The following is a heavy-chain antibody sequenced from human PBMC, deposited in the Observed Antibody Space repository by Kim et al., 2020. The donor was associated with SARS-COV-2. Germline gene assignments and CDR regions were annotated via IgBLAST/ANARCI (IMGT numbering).Heavy chain of an antibody. D-gene: IGHD3-10*01. CDR2: IKQDGSEK. V-gene: IGHV3-7*03. J-gene: IGHJ4*02. CDR1: GFTFSSSW. CDR3: AKVTNGRGLA. Sequence: GGSLRLSCAASGFTFSSSWMRWVRQAPWRGLEWVASIKQDGSEKYYVDSVKGRFTISRDNAKNSLFLQMNSLRAEDTAVYYCAKVTNGRGLAWGQGTLFT.